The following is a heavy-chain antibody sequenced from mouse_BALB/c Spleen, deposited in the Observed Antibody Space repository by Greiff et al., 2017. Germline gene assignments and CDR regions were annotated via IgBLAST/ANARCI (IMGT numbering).Heavy chain of an antibody. CDR3: ARGLRLPRYFDV. Sequence: EVQGVESGGGLVQPGGSRKLSCAASGFTFSSFGMHWVRQAPEKGLEWVAYISSGSSTIYYADTVKGRFTISRDNPKNTLFLQMTSLRSEDTAMYYCARGLRLPRYFDVWGAGTTVTVSS. CDR1: GFTFSSFG. CDR2: ISSGSSTI. J-gene: IGHJ1*01. D-gene: IGHD1-2*01. V-gene: IGHV5-17*02.